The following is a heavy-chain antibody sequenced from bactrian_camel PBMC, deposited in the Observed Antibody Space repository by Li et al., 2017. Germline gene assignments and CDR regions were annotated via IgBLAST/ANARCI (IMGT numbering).Heavy chain of an antibody. CDR1: DQSSKTTC. J-gene: IGHJ4*01. D-gene: IGHD3*01. CDR2: INRGHGVP. V-gene: IGHV3S40*01. CDR3: AADPSALGCFTSPRH. Sequence: VQLVESGGGSVQTGGSLILTCAASDQSSKTTCISWFRQIPGKERERVSTINRGHGVPYIADSVKGRFTLSRDDAKNTVYLQMNSLKPEDTAVYYCAADPSALGCFTSPRHWGQGTQVTVS.